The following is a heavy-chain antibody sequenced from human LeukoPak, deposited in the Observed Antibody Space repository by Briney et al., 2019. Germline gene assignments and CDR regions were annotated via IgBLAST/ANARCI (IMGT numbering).Heavy chain of an antibody. V-gene: IGHV3-23*01. CDR1: GFIFSSFG. D-gene: IGHD2-21*02. Sequence: GGSLSLSCAASGFIFSSFGMSWVRQAPGKGLEWVSHIGARGVNTYYADSVKGRFTISRDNSKNTLYLQMNSLRAEDTAVYYCAKRTGDFRARPFDYWGQGTLVTVSS. CDR2: IGARGVNT. CDR3: AKRTGDFRARPFDY. J-gene: IGHJ4*02.